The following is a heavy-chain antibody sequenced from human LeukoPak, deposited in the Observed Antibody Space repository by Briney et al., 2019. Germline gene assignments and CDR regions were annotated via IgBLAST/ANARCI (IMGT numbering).Heavy chain of an antibody. CDR2: IKSKTDGGTT. CDR3: TTYYCYDSSGYYF. CDR1: GFTFSNAW. J-gene: IGHJ4*02. D-gene: IGHD3-22*01. Sequence: GGSLRLSCAASGFTFSNAWMSWVRQAPGKGLEWVGRIKSKTDGGTTDYAAPVKGRFTISKDNSKNTLYLQMNSLKTEDTAVYYCTTYYCYDSSGYYFWGQGTLVTVSS. V-gene: IGHV3-15*01.